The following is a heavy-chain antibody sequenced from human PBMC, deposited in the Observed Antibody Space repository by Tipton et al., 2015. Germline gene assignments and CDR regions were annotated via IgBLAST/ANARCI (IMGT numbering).Heavy chain of an antibody. Sequence: TLSLTCTVSGASISRGDYYWSWIRQPPGKGLEWIGYLYYSGTTAYNPSLKSRVTMSVDTSKNQFSLKLTSVTAADTAVYYCARGGNNWFDPWGQGTLVTVSS. J-gene: IGHJ5*02. D-gene: IGHD2-15*01. V-gene: IGHV4-30-4*02. CDR2: LYYSGTT. CDR1: GASISRGDYY. CDR3: ARGGNNWFDP.